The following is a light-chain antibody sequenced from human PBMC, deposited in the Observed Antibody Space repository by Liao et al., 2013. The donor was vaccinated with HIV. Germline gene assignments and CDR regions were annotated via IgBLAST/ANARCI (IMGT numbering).Light chain of an antibody. Sequence: SYELTQPPSVSVSPGQTASITCSGDKLGDKHACWYQQRPGQSPVLVMYEDSQRPSGIPERFSGSTSGNTATLTISETQAVDEADYYCQSWDSDTVVFGGGTKLTVL. CDR2: EDS. CDR3: QSWDSDTVV. V-gene: IGLV3-1*01. J-gene: IGLJ2*01. CDR1: KLGDKH.